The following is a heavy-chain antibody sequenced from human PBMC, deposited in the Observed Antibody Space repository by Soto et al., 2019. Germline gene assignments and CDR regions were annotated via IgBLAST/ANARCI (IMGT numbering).Heavy chain of an antibody. D-gene: IGHD5-12*01. CDR1: CGSVISGSYY. CDR2: ILPSGST. Sequence: FETLSLTCTVSCGSVISGSYYWTWIRQSPGKGLEWMGYILPSGSTDYNPSLKSRVTISVDASKNEFSLKLRSVTAADTAVYYCARQWIAPAQYYFDYWGQGMLVTVSS. V-gene: IGHV4-61*01. J-gene: IGHJ4*02. CDR3: ARQWIAPAQYYFDY.